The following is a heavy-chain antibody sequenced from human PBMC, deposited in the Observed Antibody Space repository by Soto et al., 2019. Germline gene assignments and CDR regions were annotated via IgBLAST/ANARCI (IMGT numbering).Heavy chain of an antibody. D-gene: IGHD3-22*01. J-gene: IGHJ4*02. CDR1: GFTFSSYG. V-gene: IGHV3-30*18. Sequence: QVQLVESGGGVVQPGRSLRLSCAASGFTFSSYGMHWVRQAPGKGLEWVAVISYDGSNKYYADSVKGRFTISRDNSKNTLYLQMNSLRAEDTAVYYCAKESVVVITDYWGQGTPVTVSS. CDR2: ISYDGSNK. CDR3: AKESVVVITDY.